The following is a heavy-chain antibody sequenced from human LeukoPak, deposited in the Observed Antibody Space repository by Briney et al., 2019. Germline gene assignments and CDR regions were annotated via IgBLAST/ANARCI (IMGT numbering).Heavy chain of an antibody. CDR3: ARDLGSGWNFDY. J-gene: IGHJ4*02. CDR2: IYSGGST. V-gene: IGHV3-53*01. D-gene: IGHD6-19*01. Sequence: GGSLRLSCAASGFTVSSNYMNWVRQAPGKGLEWVSTIYSGGSTYYADSVKGRFTISRDNSKNTLYLQMNSLRAEDTAVYYCARDLGSGWNFDYWGQGTLVTVSS. CDR1: GFTVSSNY.